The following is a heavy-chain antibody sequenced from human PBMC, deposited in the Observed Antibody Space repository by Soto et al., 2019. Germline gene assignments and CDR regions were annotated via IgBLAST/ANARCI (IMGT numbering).Heavy chain of an antibody. CDR1: GDSISSGAHY. V-gene: IGHV4-31*03. D-gene: IGHD3-9*01. CDR2: IFYSGNT. Sequence: SETLSLTCTVSGDSISSGAHYWSWIRQHPGQGLEWIGYIFYSGNTYSNPSLKSRLAISVDTSKNQFSLNLTSVTAADTAVYYCARGNDDLLTGYLSQRPYSFVYWGQGILVTVSS. CDR3: ARGNDDLLTGYLSQRPYSFVY. J-gene: IGHJ4*02.